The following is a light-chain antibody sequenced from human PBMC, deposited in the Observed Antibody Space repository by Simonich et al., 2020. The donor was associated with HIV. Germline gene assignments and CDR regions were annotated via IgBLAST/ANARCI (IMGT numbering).Light chain of an antibody. CDR3: SSYTSSSTLV. CDR1: SSDIGVHNY. CDR2: DVS. V-gene: IGLV2-14*01. J-gene: IGLJ2*01. Sequence: QSALTQPASVSGSPGQSITISCTGTSSDIGVHNYVSWYQQHPGKAPKLMIYDVSKRPSGVPNRFSGSKSGNSASLTISGLQAEDEADYYCSSYTSSSTLVFGGGTKLTVL.